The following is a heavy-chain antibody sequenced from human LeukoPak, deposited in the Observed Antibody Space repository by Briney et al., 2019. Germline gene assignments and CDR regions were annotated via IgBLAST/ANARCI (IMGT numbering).Heavy chain of an antibody. J-gene: IGHJ6*04. CDR3: GGGYARDV. CDR2: MNLNTGKT. V-gene: IGHV1-8*01. Sequence: ASVKVSCKASGYTSTNFDINWVRQATGQGFEWMGWMNLNTGKTGYRQEFQGRVTMTTNTSITTAYMELSSLRSEDTAVCYCGGGYARDVWGKGPTVTVSS. CDR1: GYTSTNFD.